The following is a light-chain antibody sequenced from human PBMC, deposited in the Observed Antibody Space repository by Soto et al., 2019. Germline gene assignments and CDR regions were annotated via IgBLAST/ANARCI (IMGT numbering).Light chain of an antibody. CDR1: QSVSSN. Sequence: EIVMTQSPATLSVSPGERATLSCRASQSVSSNLAWYQQKPGQAPRLLIYDASTRATDIPARFSGSGSGTEFTLTISSLQSEDFAVYYGQQYKNWPPDYSFGHGTKVDIE. CDR2: DAS. V-gene: IGKV3D-15*01. CDR3: QQYKNWPPDYS. J-gene: IGKJ3*01.